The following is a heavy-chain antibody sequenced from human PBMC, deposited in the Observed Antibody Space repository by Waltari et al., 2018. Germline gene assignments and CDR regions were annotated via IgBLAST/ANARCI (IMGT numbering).Heavy chain of an antibody. CDR3: ATYIGASVGTAAFDV. Sequence: QLQLQESGPGLVKPSETLSLTCSVSGVSITSNRHYWGWIRQPPGQGLAWIGTMSYTGATYSSPSLDSRVTVSRDTSKSQLSLKLVSVTAADTAVYYCATYIGASVGTAAFDVWGQGTMVTVSS. J-gene: IGHJ3*01. CDR1: GVSITSNRHY. V-gene: IGHV4-39*01. CDR2: MSYTGAT. D-gene: IGHD5-12*01.